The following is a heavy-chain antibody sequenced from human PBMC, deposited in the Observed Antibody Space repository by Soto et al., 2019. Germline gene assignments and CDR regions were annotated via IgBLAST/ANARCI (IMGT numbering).Heavy chain of an antibody. V-gene: IGHV4-31*03. CDR3: AGAPVGPYGSGSPRFDP. CDR2: IYYSGST. D-gene: IGHD3-10*01. CDR1: GGSISSGGYY. J-gene: IGHJ5*02. Sequence: TLSLTCTVSGGSISSGGYYWSWIRQHPGKGLEWIGYIYYSGSTYYNPSLKSRVTISVDTSKNQFSLKLSSVTAADPAVYYWAGAPVGPYGSGSPRFDPWGQETLVTVPS.